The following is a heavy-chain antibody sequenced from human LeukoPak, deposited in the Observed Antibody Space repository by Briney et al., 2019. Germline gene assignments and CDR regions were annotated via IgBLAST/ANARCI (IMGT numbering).Heavy chain of an antibody. CDR3: ARDARGWSGFDY. V-gene: IGHV1-69*05. CDR2: IVPIFGTA. D-gene: IGHD3-3*01. J-gene: IGHJ4*02. CDR1: GGTFSSYA. Sequence: SVKVSCKASGGTFSSYAISWVRQAPGQGLEWMGRIVPIFGTANYAQKFQGRVTITTDESTSTAYMELSSLRSEDTAVYYCARDARGWSGFDYWGQGTLVTVSS.